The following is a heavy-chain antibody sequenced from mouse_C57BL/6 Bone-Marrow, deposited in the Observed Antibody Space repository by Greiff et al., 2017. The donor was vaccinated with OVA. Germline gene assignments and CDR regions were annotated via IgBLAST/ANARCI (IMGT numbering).Heavy chain of an antibody. CDR2: IDPSDSYT. V-gene: IGHV1-50*01. CDR3: ARGDGYYGNY. Sequence: QVQLQQPGADLVKPGASVKLSCKASGYTFTSYWMQWVKQRPGQGLEWIGEIDPSDSYTNYNQKFKGKATLTVDTSSSTAYMQLSSLTSEDSAVYYCARGDGYYGNYWGQGTTLTVSS. CDR1: GYTFTSYW. J-gene: IGHJ2*01. D-gene: IGHD2-3*01.